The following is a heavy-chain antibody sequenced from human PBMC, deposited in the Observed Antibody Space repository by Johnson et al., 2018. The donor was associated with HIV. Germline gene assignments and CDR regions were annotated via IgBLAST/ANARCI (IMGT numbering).Heavy chain of an antibody. CDR3: AKDYGDYGFVRDAFDI. D-gene: IGHD4-17*01. Sequence: VQLVESGGGLVQPGGSLRLSCAASGFTFSSYAMSWVRQAPGKGLAWVSDISGSGGNTYYADSVKGRFTISRYNSKNTLYLQMNSLKTEDTAVYYCAKDYGDYGFVRDAFDIWGQGTVVTVSS. J-gene: IGHJ3*02. CDR1: GFTFSSYA. CDR2: ISGSGGNT. V-gene: IGHV3-23*04.